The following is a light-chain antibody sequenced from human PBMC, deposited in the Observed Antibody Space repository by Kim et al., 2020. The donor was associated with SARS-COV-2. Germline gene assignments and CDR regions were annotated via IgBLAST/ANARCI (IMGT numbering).Light chain of an antibody. V-gene: IGLV2-14*03. CDR2: DVS. J-gene: IGLJ3*02. Sequence: GQSITVPCTGTTSDIGGYNFVSWYQQHPAKAPKVMIYDVSNRPSGVSNRFSGSKSGNTATLTISGLQAEDEADYYCCSYTSSRTLVFGGGTQLTVL. CDR1: TSDIGGYNF. CDR3: CSYTSSRTLV.